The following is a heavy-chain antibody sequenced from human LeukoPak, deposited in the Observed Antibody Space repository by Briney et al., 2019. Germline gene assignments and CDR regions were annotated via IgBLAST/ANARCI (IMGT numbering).Heavy chain of an antibody. Sequence: GGSLRLSCAASGFTFSSYAMNWVRQAPGKGLEWVSTISGSGDSTYYADSVKGRFTISRDNSKNTLYLQMNSLRAEDTAVYYCAKSMRDSSSWYHDDAFDIWGQGTMVTVSS. D-gene: IGHD6-13*01. CDR1: GFTFSSYA. V-gene: IGHV3-23*01. CDR2: ISGSGDST. CDR3: AKSMRDSSSWYHDDAFDI. J-gene: IGHJ3*02.